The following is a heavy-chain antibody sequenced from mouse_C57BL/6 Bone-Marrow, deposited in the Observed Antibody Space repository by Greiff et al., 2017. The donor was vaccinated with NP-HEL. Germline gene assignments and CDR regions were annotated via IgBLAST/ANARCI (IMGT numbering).Heavy chain of an antibody. V-gene: IGHV1-4*01. J-gene: IGHJ2*01. CDR2: INPSSGYT. CDR3: ASEGDYYGSSPYFDY. Sequence: VQLQESGAELARPGASVKMSCKASGYTFTSYTMHWVKQRPGQGLEWIGYINPSSGYTKYNQKFKDKATLTADKSSSTAYMQLSSLTSEDSAVYYCASEGDYYGSSPYFDYWGQGTTLTVSS. CDR1: GYTFTSYT. D-gene: IGHD1-1*01.